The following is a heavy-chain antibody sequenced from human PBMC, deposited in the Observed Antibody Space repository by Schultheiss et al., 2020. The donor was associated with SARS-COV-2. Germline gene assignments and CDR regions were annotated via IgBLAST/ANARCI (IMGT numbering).Heavy chain of an antibody. J-gene: IGHJ4*02. V-gene: IGHV3-74*01. Sequence: GGSLRLSCAASGFTFSSYWMHWVRQAPGKGLVWVSRINSDGSSTSYADSVKGRFTISRDNSKNTLYLQMNSLRAEDTAVYYCARDHLLSGWYFDYWGQGTLVTVSS. D-gene: IGHD6-19*01. CDR3: ARDHLLSGWYFDY. CDR1: GFTFSSYW. CDR2: INSDGSST.